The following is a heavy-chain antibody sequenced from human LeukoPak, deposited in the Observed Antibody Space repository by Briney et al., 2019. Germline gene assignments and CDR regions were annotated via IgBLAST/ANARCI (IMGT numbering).Heavy chain of an antibody. V-gene: IGHV3-21*01. CDR1: GFTFSSYS. Sequence: PGGSLRLSCAASGFTFSSYSMNWVRQAPGKGLEWVSSISSSSSYIYYADSVKGRFIISRDNAKNSLYLQMNSLRAEDTAVYYCARESILYLHKGTFDYRGQGTLVTVSS. J-gene: IGHJ4*02. D-gene: IGHD2-8*01. CDR2: ISSSSSYI. CDR3: ARESILYLHKGTFDY.